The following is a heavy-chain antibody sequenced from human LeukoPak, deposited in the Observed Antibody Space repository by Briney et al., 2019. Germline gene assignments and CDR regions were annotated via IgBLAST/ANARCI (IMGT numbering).Heavy chain of an antibody. J-gene: IGHJ4*02. V-gene: IGHV4-30-4*01. Sequence: PSETLSLTCTVSGGSISSGDYYWSWIRQPPGKGLEWIGYIYYSGSTYYNPSLKSRVTISVDTSKNQFSLKLGSVTAADTAVYYCARGLGSSWYYFDYWGQGTLVTVSS. CDR3: ARGLGSSWYYFDY. CDR2: IYYSGST. D-gene: IGHD6-13*01. CDR1: GGSISSGDYY.